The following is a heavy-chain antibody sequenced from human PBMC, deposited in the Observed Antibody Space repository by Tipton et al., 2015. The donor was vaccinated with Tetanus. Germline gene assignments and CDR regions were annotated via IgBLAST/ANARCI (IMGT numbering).Heavy chain of an antibody. V-gene: IGHV4-61*01. CDR1: GASIGSISYY. D-gene: IGHD4-17*01. J-gene: IGHJ4*02. CDR3: ARDERYGDYAY. CDR2: TYYSGST. Sequence: TLSLTCTVSGASIGSISYYWSWIRQPPGKGLEWIGYTYYSGSTGYNPSLKSRVTISIDSSKNQFSLKLTSVTAAGTAVYYCARDERYGDYAYWGQGALVTVSS.